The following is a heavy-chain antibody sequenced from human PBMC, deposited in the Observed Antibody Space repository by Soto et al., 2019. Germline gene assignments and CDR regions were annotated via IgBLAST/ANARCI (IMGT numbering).Heavy chain of an antibody. J-gene: IGHJ5*02. CDR1: GFTFSGSA. CDR2: IRSKANSYAT. V-gene: IGHV3-73*01. Sequence: GGSLRLSCAASGFTFSGSAMHWVRQASGKGLEWVGRIRSKANSYATAYAASVKGRFTISRDDSKNTAYLQMNSLKTEDTAVYYCTRFPVSPYASSWYDDWFDPWGQGTLVTVSS. D-gene: IGHD6-13*01. CDR3: TRFPVSPYASSWYDDWFDP.